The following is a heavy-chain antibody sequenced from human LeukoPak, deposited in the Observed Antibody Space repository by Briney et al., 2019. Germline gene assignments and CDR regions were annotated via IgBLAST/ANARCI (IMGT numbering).Heavy chain of an antibody. V-gene: IGHV1-18*01. J-gene: IGHJ6*02. CDR3: ARDPKSSGWYDYYYYYGMDV. Sequence: ASVKVSCKASGGTFSSYAVSWVRQAPGQGLEWMGWISAYNGNTNYAQKLQGRVTMTTDTSTSTAYMELRSLRSDDTAVYYCARDPKSSGWYDYYYYYGMDVWGQGTTVTVSS. CDR2: ISAYNGNT. CDR1: GGTFSSYA. D-gene: IGHD6-19*01.